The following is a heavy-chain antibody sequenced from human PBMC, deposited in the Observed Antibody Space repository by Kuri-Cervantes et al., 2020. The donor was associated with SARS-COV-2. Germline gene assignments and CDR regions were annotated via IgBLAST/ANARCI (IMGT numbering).Heavy chain of an antibody. D-gene: IGHD6-13*01. CDR3: ASTAAGYYGMDV. Sequence: SETLSLTCTVSGDSISSGSYYWSWIRQPAGKGLECIGRIYTSGSTNYNPSLKSRVTISVGTSKNQFSLKLSSVTAADTAVYYCASTAAGYYGMDVWGQGTTVTVSS. CDR2: IYTSGST. CDR1: GDSISSGSYY. J-gene: IGHJ6*02. V-gene: IGHV4-61*02.